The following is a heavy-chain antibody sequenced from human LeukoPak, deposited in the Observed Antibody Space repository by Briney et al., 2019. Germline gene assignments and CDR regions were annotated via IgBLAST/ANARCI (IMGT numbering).Heavy chain of an antibody. CDR1: GYTFTSYY. V-gene: IGHV1-46*01. CDR3: ARDGPRGIAAAASYYMDV. Sequence: GASVKVSCKASGYTFTSYYMHWVRQAPGQGLEWMGIINPSGGSTSYAQKFQGRVTMTRDTSTSTVYMELSSLRSEDTAVHYCARDGPRGIAAAASYYMDVWGKGTTVTVSS. CDR2: INPSGGST. J-gene: IGHJ6*03. D-gene: IGHD6-13*01.